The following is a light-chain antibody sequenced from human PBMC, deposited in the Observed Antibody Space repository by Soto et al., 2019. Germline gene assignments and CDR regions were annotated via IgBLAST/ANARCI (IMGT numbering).Light chain of an antibody. V-gene: IGKV1-5*01. CDR3: QQYNGYSWT. CDR2: DAS. CDR1: QSISNW. J-gene: IGKJ1*01. Sequence: GDRATITCRASQSISNWLAWYQQKPGKAPKLLIYDASTLESGVPSRFSASGLGTEFTLTISSLQSEDFATYYCQQYNGYSWTFGQGTKVDI.